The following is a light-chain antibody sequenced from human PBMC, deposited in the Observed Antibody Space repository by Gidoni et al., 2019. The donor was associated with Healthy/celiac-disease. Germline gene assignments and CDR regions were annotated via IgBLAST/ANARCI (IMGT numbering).Light chain of an antibody. J-gene: IGLJ3*02. V-gene: IGLV2-14*01. CDR2: EVS. Sequence: QSALTQPASVSGSPGQSITISCTGTSSDVGGYTYVSWYQQPPGKAPKLMIYEVSNRPSGVSNRFSGSKSGNTASLTISGLQAEDEADYYCSSYTSSSTPWVFGGGTKLTVL. CDR1: SSDVGGYTY. CDR3: SSYTSSSTPWV.